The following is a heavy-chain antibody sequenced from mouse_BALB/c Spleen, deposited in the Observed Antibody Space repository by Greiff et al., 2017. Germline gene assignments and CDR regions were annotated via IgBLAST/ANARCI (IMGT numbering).Heavy chain of an antibody. V-gene: IGHV14-4*02. J-gene: IGHJ3*01. CDR2: IDPENGDT. Sequence: EVKLMESGAELVRSGASVKLSCTASGFNIKDYYMHWVKQRPEQGLEWIGWIDPENGDTEYAPKFQGKATMTADTSSNTAYLQLSSLTSEDTAVYYCNAWDYYGSSPDAYWGQGTLVTVSA. CDR3: NAWDYYGSSPDAY. D-gene: IGHD1-1*01. CDR1: GFNIKDYY.